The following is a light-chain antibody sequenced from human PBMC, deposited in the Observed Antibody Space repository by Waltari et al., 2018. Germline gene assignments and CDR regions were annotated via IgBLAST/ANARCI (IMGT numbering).Light chain of an antibody. J-gene: IGLJ3*02. CDR1: SSDVGGYNY. V-gene: IGLV2-14*01. CDR3: SSYTSSALWV. CDR2: DVS. Sequence: QSALTQPASVSGSPGQSITISCTGSSSDVGGYNYVSWYQQYPNEPPQVIIFDVSNRPSVISNRSSGSKSGNTASLTISSLQAGDEADYYCSSYTSSALWVFGGGTKLTVL.